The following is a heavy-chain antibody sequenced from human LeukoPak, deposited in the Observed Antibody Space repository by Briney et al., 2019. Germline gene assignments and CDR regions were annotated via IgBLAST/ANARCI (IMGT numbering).Heavy chain of an antibody. CDR3: ARSPGEWEPMYYFDY. CDR2: ISNSSSYI. D-gene: IGHD1-26*01. J-gene: IGHJ4*02. V-gene: IGHV3-21*01. Sequence: TGGSLRLSCAASGFTFSSYSMNWVRQPPGKGLEWVSSISNSSSYIYYADSVKGRFTISRDNAKNSLYLQMNSLRAEDTAVYYCARSPGEWEPMYYFDYWGQGTLVTVSS. CDR1: GFTFSSYS.